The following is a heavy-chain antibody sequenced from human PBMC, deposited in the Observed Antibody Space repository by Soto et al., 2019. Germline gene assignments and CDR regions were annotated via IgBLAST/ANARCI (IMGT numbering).Heavy chain of an antibody. Sequence: QVQLVESGGGVVQPGRSLRLSCTASGFTFSSYAMHWVRQAPGKGLEWVAVLAYEGSNKFYADHLKGRFSISRDNSQDTVYLQLNSLRTADTAVYYCAREHCTSTSSCTGMDVWGQGTTVPVSS. D-gene: IGHD2-2*01. V-gene: IGHV3-30-3*01. CDR3: AREHCTSTSSCTGMDV. J-gene: IGHJ6*02. CDR1: GFTFSSYA. CDR2: LAYEGSNK.